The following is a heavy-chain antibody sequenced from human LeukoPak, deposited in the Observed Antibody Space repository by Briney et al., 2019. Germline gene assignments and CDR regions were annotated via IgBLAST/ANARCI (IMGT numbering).Heavy chain of an antibody. V-gene: IGHV4-39*01. CDR1: GGSISSSSYY. J-gene: IGHJ6*03. D-gene: IGHD3/OR15-3a*01. CDR3: ARQVSVGHYYYYMDV. Sequence: KPSETLSLTCTVSGGSISSSSYYWGWIRQPPGKGLEWIGSIYYSGSTYYNPSLKSRVTISVDTSKNQFSLKLSSVTAADTAVYYCARQVSVGHYYYYMDVWGKGTTVTVSS. CDR2: IYYSGST.